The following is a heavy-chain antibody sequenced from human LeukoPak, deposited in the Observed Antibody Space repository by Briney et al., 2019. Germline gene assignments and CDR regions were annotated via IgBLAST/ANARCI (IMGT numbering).Heavy chain of an antibody. CDR1: GYTLTELS. D-gene: IGHD5-12*01. CDR3: VTAKSWLMDRVATIRYYGMDV. J-gene: IGHJ6*02. V-gene: IGHV1-24*01. CDR2: FDPEDGET. Sequence: GASVKVSCKVSGYTLTELSMHWVRQAPGKGLGRKGGFDPEDGETIYAQMVHGRVTMTEDTSTDTAYLELRSLSSEDTAMYYCVTAKSWLMDRVATIRYYGMDVWGQGTTVTVSS.